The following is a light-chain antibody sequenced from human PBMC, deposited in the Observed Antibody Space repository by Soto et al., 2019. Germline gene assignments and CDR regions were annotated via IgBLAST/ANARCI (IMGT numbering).Light chain of an antibody. CDR2: RAS. V-gene: IGKV3-15*01. Sequence: EIVMTQSPATLSVSPGERATLSCRASQSVSSDLAWYQQKPGQAPRLLIYRASTRATGIPARFSGSGSGTEFTLTISSLQSEDFAVYYCQQYNPWPPTWTFGQGTKVDIK. CDR3: QQYNPWPPTWT. J-gene: IGKJ1*01. CDR1: QSVSSD.